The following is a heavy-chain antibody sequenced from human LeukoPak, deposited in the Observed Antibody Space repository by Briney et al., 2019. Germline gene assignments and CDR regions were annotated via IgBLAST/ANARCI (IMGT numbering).Heavy chain of an antibody. V-gene: IGHV1-2*02. CDR3: AREDNWNRFDY. J-gene: IGHJ4*02. D-gene: IGHD1-1*01. CDR1: GYTFTGYY. Sequence: ASVKVSCKASGYTFTGYYMHWVRQAPGQGLEWMGWINPNSGGTNYAQRFQGRVTMTRDTSISTAYMVLSRLRSDDTAVYYCAREDNWNRFDYWGQGTLVTVSS. CDR2: INPNSGGT.